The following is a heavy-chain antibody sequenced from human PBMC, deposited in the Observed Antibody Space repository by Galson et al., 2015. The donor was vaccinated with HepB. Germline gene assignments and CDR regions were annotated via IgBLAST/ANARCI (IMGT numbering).Heavy chain of an antibody. CDR3: ARGFSEVAALSEGYYYYMDV. J-gene: IGHJ6*03. Sequence: SLRLSCAASGFTFSSYGMHWVRQAPGKGLEWVAVIWYDGSNKYYADSVKGRFTISRDNSKNTLYLQMNSLRAEDTAVYYCARGFSEVAALSEGYYYYMDVWGKGTTVTVSS. D-gene: IGHD6-6*01. V-gene: IGHV3-33*01. CDR1: GFTFSSYG. CDR2: IWYDGSNK.